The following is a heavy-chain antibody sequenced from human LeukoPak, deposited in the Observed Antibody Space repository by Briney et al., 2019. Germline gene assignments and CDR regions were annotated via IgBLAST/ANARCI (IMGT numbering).Heavy chain of an antibody. CDR2: ISKTGDAT. CDR3: ARDRDFPRDQLDY. J-gene: IGHJ4*02. V-gene: IGHV3-23*01. D-gene: IGHD2-21*02. CDR1: GFTFSNYA. Sequence: GGSLRLSCAASGFTFSNYAMSWVRQAPGKGLEWVSAISKTGDATWYPDSVKGRFTISRDKSKNILYLQMNSLRAEDTALYYCARDRDFPRDQLDYWGQGTLVTVSS.